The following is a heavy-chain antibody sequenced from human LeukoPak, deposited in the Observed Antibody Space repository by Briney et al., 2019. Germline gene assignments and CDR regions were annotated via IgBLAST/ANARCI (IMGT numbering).Heavy chain of an antibody. Sequence: ASVKVSCKASGYTFTGYYMHWVRQAPGQGLEWVGWISAYNGNTNYAQKFQDRFTMTTDTSMNTAYMELRSLTSDDTAFYYCVRDLAWGSGNSLGVNWFDHWGQGSLVTVSS. CDR3: VRDLAWGSGNSLGVNWFDH. CDR1: GYTFTGYY. CDR2: ISAYNGNT. D-gene: IGHD3-10*01. J-gene: IGHJ5*02. V-gene: IGHV1-18*04.